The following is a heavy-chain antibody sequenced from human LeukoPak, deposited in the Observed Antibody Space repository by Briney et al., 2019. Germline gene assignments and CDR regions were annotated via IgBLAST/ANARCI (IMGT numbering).Heavy chain of an antibody. CDR3: TTDLWFGVTKGGY. V-gene: IGHV3-30*02. J-gene: IGHJ4*02. CDR1: GFTFSTYG. Sequence: GGSLRLSCAASGFTFSTYGMHWVRQAPGKGLEWVAFIRYDAINKYYADSVKGRFTISRDNSRNTLYLQMNSLKTEDTAVYYCTTDLWFGVTKGGYWGQGTLVTVSS. D-gene: IGHD3-10*01. CDR2: IRYDAINK.